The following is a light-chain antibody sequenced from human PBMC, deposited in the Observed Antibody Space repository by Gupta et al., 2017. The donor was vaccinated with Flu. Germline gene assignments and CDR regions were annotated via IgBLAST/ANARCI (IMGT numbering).Light chain of an antibody. J-gene: IGLJ3*02. CDR2: QVS. CDR3: NSNTSSTTWV. CDR1: RSDVGGYNY. V-gene: IGLV2-14*01. Sequence: QSALTQPASASGSPGQSITISCTGTRSDVGGYNYVFWSQQHPGESPKFMIYQVSNRPSGVSDRFSGSKSGNTACLTISGHQAEDEADYYCNSNTSSTTWVFGGGTKVTVL.